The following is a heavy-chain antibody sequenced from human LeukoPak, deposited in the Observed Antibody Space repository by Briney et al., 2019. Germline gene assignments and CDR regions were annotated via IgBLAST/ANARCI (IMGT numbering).Heavy chain of an antibody. Sequence: GESLNISCNGSGYSFTCYWIGGVRQMRGKGREWRGIIYSGDSDTRYSPSFQGQVPISADNSISTPYLQSSSLKASHTAMYYYARQALNYAFWRGYWSPSENYGMDVWGQGTTVTVSS. CDR2: IYSGDSDT. D-gene: IGHD3-3*01. CDR1: GYSFTCYW. J-gene: IGHJ6*02. CDR3: ARQALNYAFWRGYWSPSENYGMDV. V-gene: IGHV5-51*01.